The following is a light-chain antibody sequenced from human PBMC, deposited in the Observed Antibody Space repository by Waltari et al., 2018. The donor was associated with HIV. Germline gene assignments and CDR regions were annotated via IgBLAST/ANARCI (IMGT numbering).Light chain of an antibody. Sequence: QSALTQPASVSGSPGQSITISCTETSSDVGNYNLVSWYQQDTGKAPKLLIYEVTKRPSGVSSRFSSSKSGNTASLTISDVQSEDEANYYCCSYGSSATFVVFGGGTRVTV. CDR1: SSDVGNYNL. CDR2: EVT. V-gene: IGLV2-23*02. J-gene: IGLJ2*01. CDR3: CSYGSSATFVV.